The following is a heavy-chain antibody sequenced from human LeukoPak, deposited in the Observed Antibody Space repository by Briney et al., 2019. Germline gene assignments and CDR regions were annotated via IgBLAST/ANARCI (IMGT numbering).Heavy chain of an antibody. CDR2: IYYSGST. D-gene: IGHD6-6*01. CDR3: ARRSIAARQVDYYYYYMDV. CDR1: GGSISSYY. Sequence: PSETLSLTCTVSGGSISSYYWSWIRQPPGKGLEWIGYIYYSGSTNYKSSLKSRVTISVDTSKNQFSLKLSSVTAADTAVYYCARRSIAARQVDYYYYYMDVWGKGTTVTVSS. V-gene: IGHV4-59*12. J-gene: IGHJ6*03.